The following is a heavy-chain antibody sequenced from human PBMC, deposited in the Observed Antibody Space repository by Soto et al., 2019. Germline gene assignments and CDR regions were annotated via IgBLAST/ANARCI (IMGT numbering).Heavy chain of an antibody. D-gene: IGHD3-16*01. CDR2: INRDSTVI. Sequence: EEQLVESGGGLVQPGGSLRLSCEASGFTFSNHYMNWVRQTPGKGLEWVSSINRDSTVIYYADSVKGRFTISRDNARNSLSLQMNSLRAEDTAVYYCLNGDYYVGPGTLVTVSS. CDR3: LNGDYY. CDR1: GFTFSNHY. J-gene: IGHJ4*02. V-gene: IGHV3-48*01.